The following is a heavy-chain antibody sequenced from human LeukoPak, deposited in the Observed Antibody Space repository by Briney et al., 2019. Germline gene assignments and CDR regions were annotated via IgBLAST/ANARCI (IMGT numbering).Heavy chain of an antibody. CDR3: ARDASGDGYNFDC. CDR2: INPNSGGT. CDR1: GYTFTDYY. D-gene: IGHD5-24*01. J-gene: IGHJ4*02. V-gene: IGHV1-2*06. Sequence: ASVKVSCKASGYTFTDYYIHWVRQAPGQGLEGMGRINPNSGGTNYAQKFQGRVTVTRDTSISTAYMELSSLRSDDTAVYYCARDASGDGYNFDCWGQGTLVTVSS.